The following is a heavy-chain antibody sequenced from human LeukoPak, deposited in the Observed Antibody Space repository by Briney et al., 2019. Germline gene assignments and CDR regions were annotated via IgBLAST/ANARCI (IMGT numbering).Heavy chain of an antibody. CDR3: ARGRGYDPVVFYFDY. Sequence: SETLSLTCTVSGGSISSNIYYWGWIRQSPGKGLEWIANIYYTGSTYYNPSLKSRVTITLDTSKNQFSLNLTSVTAADTALYYCARGRGYDPVVFYFDYWGQGNLVTVSS. J-gene: IGHJ4*02. CDR1: GGSISSNIYY. CDR2: IYYTGST. V-gene: IGHV4-39*07. D-gene: IGHD5-12*01.